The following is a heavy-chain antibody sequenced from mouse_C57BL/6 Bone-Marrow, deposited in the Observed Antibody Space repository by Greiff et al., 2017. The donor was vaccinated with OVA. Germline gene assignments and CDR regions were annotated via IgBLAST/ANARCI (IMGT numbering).Heavy chain of an antibody. CDR1: GFNIKDVY. CDR2: IDPENGDT. Sequence: VHVKQSGAELVRPGASVKLSCTASGFNIKDVYMHWVKERPEQGLEWIGWIDPENGDTEYASKFQGKATITADTSSKTVYLHLSSLTSEDTAVYYCTTYRYWGQGTTLTVSA. V-gene: IGHV14-4*01. CDR3: TTYRY. J-gene: IGHJ2*01.